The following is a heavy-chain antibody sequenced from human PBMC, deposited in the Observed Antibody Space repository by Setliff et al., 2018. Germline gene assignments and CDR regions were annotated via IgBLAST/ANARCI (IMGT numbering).Heavy chain of an antibody. V-gene: IGHV4-39*07. J-gene: IGHJ4*02. D-gene: IGHD3-16*01. Sequence: SETLSLTCTVSGGSISSSSYYWGWIRQPPEKGLEWIGSIYYSGSTNYNPSLESRVTISVDTSKNQFSLRLNSATAADTAVYYCARLRGAFDYWGQGTLVTVSS. CDR3: ARLRGAFDY. CDR2: IYYSGST. CDR1: GGSISSSSYY.